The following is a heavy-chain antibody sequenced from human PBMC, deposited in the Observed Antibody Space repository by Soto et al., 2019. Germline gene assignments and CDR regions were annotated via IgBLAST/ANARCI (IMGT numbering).Heavy chain of an antibody. D-gene: IGHD3-10*01. CDR1: GGSISSGDYY. CDR3: ARAKGGFGELFWVTHSANWFDP. J-gene: IGHJ5*02. V-gene: IGHV4-30-4*01. Sequence: QVQLQESGPGLVKPSQTLSLTCTVSGGSISSGDYYWSWIRQPPGKGLEWIGYIYYSGSTYYNPSLKSRVTISVDTSKNQFPLKLSSVTAADTAVYYCARAKGGFGELFWVTHSANWFDPWGQGTLVTVSS. CDR2: IYYSGST.